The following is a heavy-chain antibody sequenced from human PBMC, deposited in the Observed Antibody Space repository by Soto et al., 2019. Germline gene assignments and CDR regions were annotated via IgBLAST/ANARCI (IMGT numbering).Heavy chain of an antibody. J-gene: IGHJ4*02. D-gene: IGHD3-22*01. CDR3: ARARYYYDSSGYYENLKYFDY. CDR2: IIPIFGTA. V-gene: IGHV1-69*13. Sequence: ASVKVSCKASGYTFTSYGISWVRQAPGQGLEWMGGIIPIFGTANYAQKFQGRVTITADESTSTAYMELSSLRSEDTAVYYCARARYYYDSSGYYENLKYFDYWGQGTLVTVSS. CDR1: GYTFTSYG.